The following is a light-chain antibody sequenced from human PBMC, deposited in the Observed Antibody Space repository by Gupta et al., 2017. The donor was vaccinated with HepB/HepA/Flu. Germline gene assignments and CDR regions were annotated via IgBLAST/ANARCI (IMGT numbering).Light chain of an antibody. CDR1: QSVSRN. J-gene: IGKJ2*04. Sequence: EIILTQSPDTLSVSPGESTILSCRASQSVSRNLVWYHQKPGKAPSLLIYAASTRATGIPDRCCGSGAGTDFTLTISSLQSDDFAVDICQQYNDRSPCSFGQGTRVQIK. CDR2: AAS. CDR3: QQYNDRSPCS. V-gene: IGKV3-15*01.